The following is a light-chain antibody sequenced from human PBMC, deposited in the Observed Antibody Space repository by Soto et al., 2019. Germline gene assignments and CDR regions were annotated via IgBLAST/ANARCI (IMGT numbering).Light chain of an antibody. V-gene: IGLV2-14*01. CDR2: EVT. CDR3: NSYTRYSTWV. J-gene: IGLJ3*02. CDR1: SSDIGTYNY. Sequence: QSVLTQPAAVSGSPGQSIAISCTGTSSDIGTYNYVSWYQQLPGKAPTLLMYEVTYRPSGVSNRFSGSKSGNTASLTISGLQAEDEADYYCNSYTRYSTWVFGGGTKLTVL.